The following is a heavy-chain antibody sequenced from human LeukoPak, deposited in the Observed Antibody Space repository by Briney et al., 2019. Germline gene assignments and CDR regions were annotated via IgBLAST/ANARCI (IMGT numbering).Heavy chain of an antibody. Sequence: GGSLRLSCVASGFTFSSYDMHWVRQATGKGLEWISAIDPAGNTWYSDSVKGRFTISRENAKSSLFLQMNSLRAADTAVYYCVREPSYTGTWWYPDLWGRGTLVTVSS. CDR3: VREPSYTGTWWYPDL. V-gene: IGHV3-13*01. J-gene: IGHJ2*01. D-gene: IGHD1-14*01. CDR1: GFTFSSYD. CDR2: IDPAGNT.